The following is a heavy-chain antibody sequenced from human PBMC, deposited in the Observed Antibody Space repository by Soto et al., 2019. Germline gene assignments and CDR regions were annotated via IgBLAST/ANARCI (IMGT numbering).Heavy chain of an antibody. Sequence: GASVKVSCKASGGTFSNYPINWVRQAPGQGLEWMGGIVPMYRTPLYAQKFQGRVTITADEVTSTAYMEVSSLRFDDTALYFCARGPDTGGLGPHWGQGTLVTVSS. CDR3: ARGPDTGGLGPH. CDR2: IVPMYRTP. D-gene: IGHD5-18*01. V-gene: IGHV1-69*13. J-gene: IGHJ4*02. CDR1: GGTFSNYP.